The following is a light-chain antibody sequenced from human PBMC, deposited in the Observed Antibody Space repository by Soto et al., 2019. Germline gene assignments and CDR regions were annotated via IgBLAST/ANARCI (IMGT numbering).Light chain of an antibody. CDR2: GAS. V-gene: IGKV1-39*01. Sequence: DIQMTQSPSSLSASVGDRVTITCRASQSISGYLNWYQQKPGKAPKVLIYGASTLLSGVPSRFSGAGSGTDFTLTISSLQPEDFATYYCQHGSSTLFTFGPGTKVDIK. J-gene: IGKJ3*01. CDR3: QHGSSTLFT. CDR1: QSISGY.